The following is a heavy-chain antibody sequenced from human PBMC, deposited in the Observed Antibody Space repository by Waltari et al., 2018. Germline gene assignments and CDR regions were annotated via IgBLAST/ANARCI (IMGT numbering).Heavy chain of an antibody. V-gene: IGHV4-39*01. CDR2: IYYSGST. J-gene: IGHJ3*02. D-gene: IGHD3-10*01. Sequence: QLQLQESGPGLVKPSETLSLTCTVSGGSIRSRSYYWGWIRQPPGKGLEWIGSIYYSGSTYYNPSLKSRVTISVDTSKNQFSLKLSSVTAADTAVYYCASSMVRGEDAFDIWGQGTMVTVSS. CDR3: ASSMVRGEDAFDI. CDR1: GGSIRSRSYY.